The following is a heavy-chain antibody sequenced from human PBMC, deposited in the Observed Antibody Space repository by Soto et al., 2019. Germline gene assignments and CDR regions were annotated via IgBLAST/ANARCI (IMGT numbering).Heavy chain of an antibody. CDR2: IYYSGST. V-gene: IGHV4-39*01. CDR1: GGSISSYY. CDR3: ARRWGSSFDY. J-gene: IGHJ4*02. D-gene: IGHD7-27*01. Sequence: PSETLSLTCTVSGGSISSYYWGWIRRPPGKGLEWIGSIYYSGSTYYNPSLKSRVTISVDTSKNQFSLTLSSVTAADTAVYYCARRWGSSFDYWGQGTLVTVSS.